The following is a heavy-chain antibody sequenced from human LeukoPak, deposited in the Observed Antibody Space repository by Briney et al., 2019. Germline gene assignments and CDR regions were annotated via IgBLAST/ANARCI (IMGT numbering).Heavy chain of an antibody. J-gene: IGHJ4*02. CDR1: GFTFDDYA. CDR2: ISWNSGSI. Sequence: GGSLRLSCAVSGFTFDDYAMHWVRQAPGKGLEWVSGISWNSGSIGYADSVKGRFTISRDNAKNSLYLQVDSLRAEDTALYYCAKGPGIAAAIDCWGQGTLVTVSS. D-gene: IGHD6-13*01. V-gene: IGHV3-9*01. CDR3: AKGPGIAAAIDC.